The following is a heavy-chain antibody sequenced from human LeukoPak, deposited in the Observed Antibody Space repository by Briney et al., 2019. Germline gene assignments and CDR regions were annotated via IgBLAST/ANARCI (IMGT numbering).Heavy chain of an antibody. CDR1: GFSVSRNY. J-gene: IGHJ4*02. V-gene: IGHV3-53*01. CDR2: IYSGGRT. Sequence: GGSLRLSCAASGFSVSRNYMTWVRQAPGKGLEWVSVIYSGGRTDYADSVKGRFTISRDNAKNSLYLQMNSLRAEDTAVYYCARAWTYYYDSSGFDLWGQGTLVTVSS. CDR3: ARAWTYYYDSSGFDL. D-gene: IGHD3-22*01.